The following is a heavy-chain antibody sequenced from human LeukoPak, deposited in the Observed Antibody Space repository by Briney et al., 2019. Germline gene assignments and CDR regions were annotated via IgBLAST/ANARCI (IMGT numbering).Heavy chain of an antibody. J-gene: IGHJ5*02. CDR3: TTDGKYSGSGTYWFDP. D-gene: IGHD6-13*01. CDR2: IKSKTDGGTA. V-gene: IGHV3-15*01. Sequence: PGGSLSLSCTVSGLTFSNAWMTWVRQAPEKGLEWVGRIKSKTDGGTADYAAPVKGRFTISRDDSKDTLYLQMNSLKVEDTGVYYCTTDGKYSGSGTYWFDPWGQGTLVTVSS. CDR1: GLTFSNAW.